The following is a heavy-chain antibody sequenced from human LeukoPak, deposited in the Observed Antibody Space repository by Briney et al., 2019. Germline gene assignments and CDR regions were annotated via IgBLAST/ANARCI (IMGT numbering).Heavy chain of an antibody. D-gene: IGHD3-9*01. Sequence: PGGSLRLSCEASGLTFSSYWMSWVRQAPGKGLEWVANIKTDGSEKYYVDSVKGRFTISRDNAKNSLYLQMNSLRAEDTAVYYCARDYTGYFPWGQGTLVTVSS. V-gene: IGHV3-7*03. CDR1: GLTFSSYW. CDR2: IKTDGSEK. CDR3: ARDYTGYFP. J-gene: IGHJ5*02.